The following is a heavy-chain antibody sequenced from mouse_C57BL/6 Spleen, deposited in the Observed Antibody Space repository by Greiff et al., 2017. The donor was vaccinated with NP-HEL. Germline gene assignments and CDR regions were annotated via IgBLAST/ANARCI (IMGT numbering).Heavy chain of an antibody. V-gene: IGHV1-7*01. D-gene: IGHD2-4*01. CDR1: GYTFTSYW. CDR2: INPSSGYT. Sequence: VQLQESGAELAKPGASVKLSCKASGYTFTSYWMHWVKQRPGQGLEWIGYINPSSGYTKYNQKFKDKATLNADKSSSTAYMQLSSLTYEDSAVYYCARDDYDGDWYFDVWGTGTTVTVSS. CDR3: ARDDYDGDWYFDV. J-gene: IGHJ1*03.